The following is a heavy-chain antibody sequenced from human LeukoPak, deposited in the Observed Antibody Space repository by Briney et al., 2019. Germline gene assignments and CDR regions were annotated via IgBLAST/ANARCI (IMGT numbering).Heavy chain of an antibody. CDR1: GGSISSYY. V-gene: IGHV4-59*01. CDR3: ARGGYDGLGSDVRFDP. Sequence: SETLSLTCAVSGGSISSYYRSWIRQPPGKGLEWIWYIYYSGSTNYNPSLKSLVTISVDTSKSQCSLMLSSVTAADTAVYYCARGGYDGLGSDVRFDPWGQGTLVTVSS. CDR2: IYYSGST. D-gene: IGHD3-10*01. J-gene: IGHJ5*02.